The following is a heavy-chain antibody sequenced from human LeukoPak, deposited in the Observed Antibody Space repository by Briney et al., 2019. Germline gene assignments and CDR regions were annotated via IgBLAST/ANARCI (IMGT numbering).Heavy chain of an antibody. Sequence: AASVTVSCTASGYTFTSYGFSWVRQAPGQGLEWMGWISAYNGDTNYAQKFQGRVTMTTEKSTTTAYMELRSLRSDDTAMYYCARTPVGFNTVTPTDVRYWGQGTLVTVSS. V-gene: IGHV1-18*01. D-gene: IGHD4-17*01. J-gene: IGHJ4*02. CDR1: GYTFTSYG. CDR3: ARTPVGFNTVTPTDVRY. CDR2: ISAYNGDT.